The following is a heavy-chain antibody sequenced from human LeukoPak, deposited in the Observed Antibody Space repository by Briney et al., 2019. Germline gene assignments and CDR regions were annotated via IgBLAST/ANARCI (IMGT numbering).Heavy chain of an antibody. CDR3: ARGNEAAAGIGWFDP. CDR1: GYTFTGYY. D-gene: IGHD6-13*01. V-gene: IGHV1-2*02. J-gene: IGHJ5*02. CDR2: INPNSGGT. Sequence: ASLKLSCKASGYTFTGYYMHWVRQAPGQGLEWMGWINPNSGGTNYAQKFQGRVTMTRDTSVSTAYMELSRLRSDDTAVYYCARGNEAAAGIGWFDPWGQGTLVTVSS.